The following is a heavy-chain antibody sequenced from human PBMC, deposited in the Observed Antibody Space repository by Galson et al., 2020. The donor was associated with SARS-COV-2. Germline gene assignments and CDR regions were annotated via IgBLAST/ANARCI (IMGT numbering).Heavy chain of an antibody. Sequence: GGSLRLSCAASGFSLSSYDMNWVRQAPGKGLEWLSSISSSSKNLYYADSVEGRFSISRDNAKNSLHLQMNSLRDEDTAIYYCARKNWGLLESWGQGTLVTVSS. D-gene: IGHD7-27*01. V-gene: IGHV3-48*02. CDR2: ISSSSKNL. CDR3: ARKNWGLLES. CDR1: GFSLSSYD. J-gene: IGHJ4*02.